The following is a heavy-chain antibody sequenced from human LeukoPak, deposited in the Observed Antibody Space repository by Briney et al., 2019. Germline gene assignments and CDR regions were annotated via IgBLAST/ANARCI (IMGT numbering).Heavy chain of an antibody. CDR1: GGSFSGYY. Sequence: PSETLSLTCAVYGGSFSGYYWSWIRQPPGKGLEWIGEINHSGSTNYNPSLKSRVTISVDTSKNQFSLKLSSVTAADTAVYYCARGLRITIFGVANFDYWGQGTLVTVPS. J-gene: IGHJ4*02. V-gene: IGHV4-34*01. CDR2: INHSGST. CDR3: ARGLRITIFGVANFDY. D-gene: IGHD3-3*01.